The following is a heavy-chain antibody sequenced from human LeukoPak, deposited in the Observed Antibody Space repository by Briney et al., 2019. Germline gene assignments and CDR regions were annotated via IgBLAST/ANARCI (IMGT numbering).Heavy chain of an antibody. V-gene: IGHV3-30*02. CDR1: GFTFSSYG. J-gene: IGHJ6*03. CDR2: IRYDGSNK. D-gene: IGHD4-11*01. Sequence: GGSLRLSCAASGFTFSSYGMHWVRQAPGKGLEWVAFIRYDGSNKYYADSVKGRFTISRDNSKNTLYLQMNSLRAEDTAVYYCAKRSGPLYSNSQRYYYCMDVWGKGTTVTVSS. CDR3: AKRSGPLYSNSQRYYYCMDV.